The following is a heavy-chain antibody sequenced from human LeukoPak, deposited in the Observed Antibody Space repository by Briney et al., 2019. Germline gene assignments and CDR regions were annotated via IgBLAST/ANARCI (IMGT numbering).Heavy chain of an antibody. CDR2: INHSGST. CDR3: ARGIQYYYRSYRFDY. V-gene: IGHV4-34*01. CDR1: GGPFRGYY. D-gene: IGHD3-10*01. Sequence: PSETLSLPCAVYGGPFRGYYWSWLPQPPGKGLEWIGEINHSGSTNYNPSLKSRVTISVVTSKNQFSLKLSSVTAADTAVYYCARGIQYYYRSYRFDYWGQGTMLTVSS. J-gene: IGHJ4*02.